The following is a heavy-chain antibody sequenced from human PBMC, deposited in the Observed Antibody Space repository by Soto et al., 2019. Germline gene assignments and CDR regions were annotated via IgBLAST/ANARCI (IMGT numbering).Heavy chain of an antibody. Sequence: PSETLSLTCTISGGSVSVYYWSWIRQSTGQVLEWIGYIYASGSPYYNPSLRSRVTISADTSKNQISLKLTSPTAADTAVYYCARGVGSSPPQYWGRGTLVTVSS. CDR1: GGSVSVYY. V-gene: IGHV4-59*02. CDR2: IYASGSP. D-gene: IGHD1-26*01. CDR3: ARGVGSSPPQY. J-gene: IGHJ4*02.